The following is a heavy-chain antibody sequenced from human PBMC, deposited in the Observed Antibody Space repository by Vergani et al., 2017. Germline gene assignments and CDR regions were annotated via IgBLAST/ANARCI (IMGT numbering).Heavy chain of an antibody. D-gene: IGHD3/OR15-3a*01. J-gene: IGHJ2*01. V-gene: IGHV4-30-4*01. CDR1: GSSISSGDYY. CDR3: ARVPGARTGDWYFDL. Sequence: QVQLQESGPGLVKPSQTLSLTCTVSGSSISSGDYYWSWIRQPPGKGLEWIGYIYYSGSTYYNPSLKSRVTISVDTSKNQFSLKLSSVTAADTAVYYCARVPGARTGDWYFDLWGRGTLVTVSS. CDR2: IYYSGST.